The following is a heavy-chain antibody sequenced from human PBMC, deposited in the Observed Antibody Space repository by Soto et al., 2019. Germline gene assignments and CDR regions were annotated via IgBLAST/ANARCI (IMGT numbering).Heavy chain of an antibody. CDR3: ARGGVTAAGTSGNWFDP. D-gene: IGHD6-13*01. CDR2: IYYTGIT. CDR1: GVSTSNYY. V-gene: IGHV4-59*01. J-gene: IGHJ5*02. Sequence: ETLSLTCPVPGVSTSNYYWSWIRQPPGKGLEWIGYIYYTGITNYNPSLKSRVTISVDTSKNQFSLKLSSVTAADTALYYCARGGVTAAGTSGNWFDPWGQGTPVTVSS.